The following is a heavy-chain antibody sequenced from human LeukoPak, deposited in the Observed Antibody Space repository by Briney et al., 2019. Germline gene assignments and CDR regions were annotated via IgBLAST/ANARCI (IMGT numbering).Heavy chain of an antibody. Sequence: ASVKVSCTTSGYTFTTYHINRVRQAPGQELEWLGWMNPYSGDRGYAQKFQGRLSITSDTSISTAYMELSSLRSDDTAVYFCARTTSLTASGYDYWGQGTLVTVSS. CDR3: ARTTSLTASGYDY. J-gene: IGHJ4*02. V-gene: IGHV1-8*03. CDR1: GYTFTTYH. CDR2: MNPYSGDR. D-gene: IGHD4-17*01.